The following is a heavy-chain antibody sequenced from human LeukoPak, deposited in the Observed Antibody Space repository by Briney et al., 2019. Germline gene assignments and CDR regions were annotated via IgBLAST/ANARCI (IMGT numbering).Heavy chain of an antibody. CDR2: MSYDGSDK. CDR1: GFTFSSYG. V-gene: IGHV3-30*18. J-gene: IGHJ4*02. CDR3: AKDRLGSSGPFDY. D-gene: IGHD3-22*01. Sequence: PGGSLRLSCAASGFTFSSYGMHWVRQAPGKGLEWVAVMSYDGSDKYNADSVKGRFTISRDNSKKTLYLQMNSLRAEDTAVYYCAKDRLGSSGPFDYWGQGTLVTVSS.